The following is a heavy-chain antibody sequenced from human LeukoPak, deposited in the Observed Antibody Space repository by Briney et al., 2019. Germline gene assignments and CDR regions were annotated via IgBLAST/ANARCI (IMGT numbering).Heavy chain of an antibody. Sequence: GGSLRLSCAASGFTFSSYGMHWVRQAPGKGLEWVAVISYDGSNKYYADSVKGRFTISRDNSKNTLYLQMNSLGAEDTAVYYCAKSLVAVAGVIDYWGQGTLVTVSS. CDR1: GFTFSSYG. CDR2: ISYDGSNK. J-gene: IGHJ4*02. D-gene: IGHD6-19*01. V-gene: IGHV3-30*18. CDR3: AKSLVAVAGVIDY.